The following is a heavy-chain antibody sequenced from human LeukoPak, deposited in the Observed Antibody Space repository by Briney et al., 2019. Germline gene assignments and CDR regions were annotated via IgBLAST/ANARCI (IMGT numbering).Heavy chain of an antibody. Sequence: GGSLLLYWNGSGYRLTTYWLGWVRQVPGGGLEGVAIIYPGDADRRHSPSFQGQVTTSADTPPSTASLQCNSLKASDTATYYCVRLGGGAGAWYEGRGDVDYWGQGGLVTVS. CDR3: VRLGGGAGAWYEGRGDVDY. V-gene: IGHV5-51*01. J-gene: IGHJ4*02. CDR1: GYRLTTYW. D-gene: IGHD6-13*01. CDR2: IYPGDADR.